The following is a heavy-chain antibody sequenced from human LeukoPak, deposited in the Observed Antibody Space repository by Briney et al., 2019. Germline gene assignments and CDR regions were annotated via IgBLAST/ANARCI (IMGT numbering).Heavy chain of an antibody. Sequence: PPQTLSLTCTVSGDSISSGGFYWGWIRQPAGKGLEWIGRIYNSGSTNYNPSLRSRVTISVDTSKNQFSLKLNSVTAADTAVYYCARGYDDFFDYWGQGTLVTVSS. V-gene: IGHV4-61*02. CDR2: IYNSGST. J-gene: IGHJ4*02. CDR1: GDSISSGGFY. D-gene: IGHD5-12*01. CDR3: ARGYDDFFDY.